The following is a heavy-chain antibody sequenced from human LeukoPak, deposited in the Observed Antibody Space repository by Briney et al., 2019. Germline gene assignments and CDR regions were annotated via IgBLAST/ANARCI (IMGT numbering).Heavy chain of an antibody. V-gene: IGHV3-7*01. CDR3: ARGGPRTVTTTPGRVWFDP. CDR2: IKQDGSEK. CDR1: GFTFSSYW. D-gene: IGHD4-17*01. Sequence: GGSLRLSCAASGFTFSSYWMSWVRQAPGKGLEWVANIKQDGSEKYYVDSVKGRFNISRDNAKNSLYLQMNSLRAEDTAVYYCARGGPRTVTTTPGRVWFDPWGQGTLVTVSS. J-gene: IGHJ5*02.